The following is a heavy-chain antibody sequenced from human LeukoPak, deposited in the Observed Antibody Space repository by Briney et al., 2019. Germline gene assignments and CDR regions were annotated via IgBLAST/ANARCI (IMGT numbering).Heavy chain of an antibody. V-gene: IGHV3-21*01. CDR1: GFTFGSFS. CDR3: ARDPGRSGGSCYSDY. D-gene: IGHD2-15*01. CDR2: ISSTGTYI. J-gene: IGHJ4*02. Sequence: PGGSLRLSCAASGFTFGSFSMTWVRQAPGKGLEWVSSISSTGTYIYYADSVKGRFTISRDNAKNSLYLQLNSLRAEDTAVYYCARDPGRSGGSCYSDYWGRGTLVTVSS.